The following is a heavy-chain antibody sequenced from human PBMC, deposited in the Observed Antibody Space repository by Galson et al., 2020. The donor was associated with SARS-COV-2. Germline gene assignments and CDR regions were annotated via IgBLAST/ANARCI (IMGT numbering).Heavy chain of an antibody. J-gene: IGHJ4*02. Sequence: GGSLRLSCAASGFTFDDYAMHWVRQAPGKGLEWVSGISWNSGSIGYADSVKGRFTISRDNAKNSLYLQMNSLRAEDTALYYCASWGSSGYYWVDYWGQGTLVTVSS. CDR3: ASWGSSGYYWVDY. V-gene: IGHV3-9*01. D-gene: IGHD3-22*01. CDR1: GFTFDDYA. CDR2: ISWNSGSI.